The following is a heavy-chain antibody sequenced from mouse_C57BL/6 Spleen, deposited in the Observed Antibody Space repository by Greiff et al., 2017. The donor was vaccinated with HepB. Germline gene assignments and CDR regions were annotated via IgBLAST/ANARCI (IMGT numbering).Heavy chain of an antibody. J-gene: IGHJ2*01. CDR1: GYSFTGYF. CDR3: ARGGMLITTVVDYFDY. V-gene: IGHV1-20*01. D-gene: IGHD1-1*01. Sequence: EVKLVESGPELVKPGDSVKISCKASGYSFTGYFMNWVMQSHGKSLEWIGRINPYNGDTFYNQKFKGKDTLTVDKSSSTAHMELRSLTSEDSAVYYCARGGMLITTVVDYFDYWGQGTTLTVSS. CDR2: INPYNGDT.